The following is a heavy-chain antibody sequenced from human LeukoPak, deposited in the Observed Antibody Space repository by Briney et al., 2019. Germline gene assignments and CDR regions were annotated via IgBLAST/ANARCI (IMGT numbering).Heavy chain of an antibody. CDR2: IKLDGSEE. CDR3: AREIVGGTVDLDY. D-gene: IGHD1/OR15-1a*01. V-gene: IGHV3-7*01. CDR1: GFTFSNYW. J-gene: IGHJ4*02. Sequence: PGGSLRLSCAASGFTFSNYWMSWVRQAPGKGPEWVANIKLDGSEEYYVNYLKGRLTISRDNAKNTLYLQMNSLRAEDTAIYYCAREIVGGTVDLDYWGQGTLVTVSS.